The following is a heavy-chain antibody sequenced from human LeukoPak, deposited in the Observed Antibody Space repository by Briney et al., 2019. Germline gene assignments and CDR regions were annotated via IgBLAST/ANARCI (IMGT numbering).Heavy chain of an antibody. J-gene: IGHJ5*02. CDR3: AGYGDYAP. D-gene: IGHD4-17*01. Sequence: GGSLRLSCAASGFTFSNHNMTWVRQAPGKGLEWVSYISPGSTTMYYADSVKGRFTISRDNAKNLLYLQMNSLRAEDTAVYYCAGYGDYAPWGQGTLVTVSS. V-gene: IGHV3-48*01. CDR1: GFTFSNHN. CDR2: ISPGSTTM.